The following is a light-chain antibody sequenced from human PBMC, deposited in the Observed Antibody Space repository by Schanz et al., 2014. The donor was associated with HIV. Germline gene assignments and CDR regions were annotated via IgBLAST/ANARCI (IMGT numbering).Light chain of an antibody. J-gene: IGLJ3*02. V-gene: IGLV1-44*01. CDR2: NTY. CDR3: ATWVDSLNGWV. Sequence: QSVLTQAPSASGTPGQRVTISCSGSSSDFKANAVLWYQQLPGAAPKLLIYNTYHRPSGVPDRFSGSDSGASASLAISGLQSEDEADYYCATWVDSLNGWVLGGGTKLTVL. CDR1: SSDFKANA.